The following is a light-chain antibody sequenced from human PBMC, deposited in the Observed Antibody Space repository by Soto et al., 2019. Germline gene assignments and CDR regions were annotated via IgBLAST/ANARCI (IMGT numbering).Light chain of an antibody. CDR3: SSYTGSNNLGV. J-gene: IGLJ3*02. V-gene: IGLV2-8*01. CDR1: SSDIGRYNY. CDR2: EVN. Sequence: QSALTQPASVSGSPGQSITISCTGTSSDIGRYNYVSWYQQHPGKAPKLMLYEVNKRPSGVPDRFSGSKSGNTASLSVSGLQAEDEADYYCSSYTGSNNLGVFGGGTKLTVL.